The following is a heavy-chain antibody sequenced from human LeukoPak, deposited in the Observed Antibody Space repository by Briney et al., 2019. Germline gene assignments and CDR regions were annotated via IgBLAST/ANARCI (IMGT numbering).Heavy chain of an antibody. J-gene: IGHJ5*02. CDR1: GFTFSSYW. V-gene: IGHV3-74*01. CDR2: IKGDGSST. D-gene: IGHD6-19*01. Sequence: GGSLRLSCAASGFTFSSYWMHWVRQAPGKGLVWASRIKGDGSSTRYADSVKGRFTISRDNAKNTLYLQMNSLRAEDTAVYYCARETAVAGNWFDPWGQGTLVTVSS. CDR3: ARETAVAGNWFDP.